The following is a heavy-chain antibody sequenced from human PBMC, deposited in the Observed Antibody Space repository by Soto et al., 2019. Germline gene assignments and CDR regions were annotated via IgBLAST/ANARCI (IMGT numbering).Heavy chain of an antibody. V-gene: IGHV3-33*01. D-gene: IGHD6-6*01. CDR3: ARDNGNIAARTNWFDP. Sequence: QVQLVESGGGVVQPGRSLRLSCAASGFTFSSYGMHWVRQAPGKGLEWVAVIWYDGSNKYYADSVKGRFTISRDNSKNTLYLQMNSLRAEDTAVYYCARDNGNIAARTNWFDPWGQGTLVTVSS. CDR2: IWYDGSNK. J-gene: IGHJ5*02. CDR1: GFTFSSYG.